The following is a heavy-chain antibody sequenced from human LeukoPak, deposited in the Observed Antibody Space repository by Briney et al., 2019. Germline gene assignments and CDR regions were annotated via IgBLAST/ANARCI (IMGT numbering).Heavy chain of an antibody. Sequence: ASVKVSCKASGYTFTSYDINWVRQATGQGLEWMGWMNPNSGNKGYAQKFQDRVTMTSNTSISTAYMELSSLRSDDTAVYYCAREDRLLLLPWGQGTLVTVSS. V-gene: IGHV1-8*01. CDR2: MNPNSGNK. J-gene: IGHJ5*02. CDR1: GYTFTSYD. D-gene: IGHD2/OR15-2a*01. CDR3: AREDRLLLLP.